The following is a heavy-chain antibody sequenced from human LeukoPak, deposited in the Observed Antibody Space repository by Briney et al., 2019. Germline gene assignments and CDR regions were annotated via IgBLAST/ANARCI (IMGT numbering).Heavy chain of an antibody. D-gene: IGHD2-15*01. CDR2: ISYDGSNK. CDR3: AKDLGYCSGGSCYSDAFDI. J-gene: IGHJ3*02. Sequence: GGFLRLSCAASGFTFSSYGMHWVRQAPGNGLEWVAVISYDGSNKYYADSVKGRFTISRDNSKNTLYLQMNSLRAEDTAVYYCAKDLGYCSGGSCYSDAFDIWGQGTMVTVSS. V-gene: IGHV3-30*18. CDR1: GFTFSSYG.